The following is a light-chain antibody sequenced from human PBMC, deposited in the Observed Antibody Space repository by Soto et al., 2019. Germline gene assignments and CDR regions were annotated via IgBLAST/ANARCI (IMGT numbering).Light chain of an antibody. J-gene: IGKJ3*01. CDR2: DAS. Sequence: DIQMTQSPSSLSASVGDRVTITCQASQDISNYLNWYQQKPGKAPKLLIYDASNLETGVPSRFSGSGSGTDFTFTISSLQAEDIATYYCQQYDNLPLGPGTKVDIK. CDR1: QDISNY. CDR3: QQYDNLP. V-gene: IGKV1-33*01.